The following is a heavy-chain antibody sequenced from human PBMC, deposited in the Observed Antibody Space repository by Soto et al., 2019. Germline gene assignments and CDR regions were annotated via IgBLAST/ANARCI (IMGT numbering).Heavy chain of an antibody. CDR1: GYTFTGYY. D-gene: IGHD3-22*01. CDR3: ARSFSPTDLNYSDSSDYYNWFDP. J-gene: IGHJ5*02. CDR2: INPKSGGT. V-gene: IGHV1-2*02. Sequence: ASVKVSCKASGYTFTGYYLHWVRQAPGQGLEWMGWINPKSGGTKYAQNFQGRVTMTRDTSISTAYMDLSRLRYDDTAVYYCARSFSPTDLNYSDSSDYYNWFDPWGQGNLVTVSS.